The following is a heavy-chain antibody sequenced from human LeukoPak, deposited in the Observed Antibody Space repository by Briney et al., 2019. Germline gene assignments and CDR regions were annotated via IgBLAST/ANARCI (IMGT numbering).Heavy chain of an antibody. CDR3: AVLRLGELSSDY. Sequence: ASVKVSCKASGYTFTSYGISWVRQALGQGLEWMGWISAYNGNTNYAQKLQGRVTMTTDTSTSTAYMELRSLRSDDTAVYYCAVLRLGELSSDYWGQGTLVTVSS. D-gene: IGHD3-16*02. J-gene: IGHJ4*02. CDR1: GYTFTSYG. V-gene: IGHV1-18*01. CDR2: ISAYNGNT.